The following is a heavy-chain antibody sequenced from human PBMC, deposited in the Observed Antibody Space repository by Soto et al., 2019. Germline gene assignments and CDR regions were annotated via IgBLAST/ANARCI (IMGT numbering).Heavy chain of an antibody. V-gene: IGHV1-69*13. CDR2: IITFFGAA. CDR3: ARGGKERFRGSGMDV. Sequence: GASVKVSCKASGGRFNTYAINWVRQAPGQGLEWLGGIITFFGAAMYAQKFQGRVTITADEFTTTAYMELSSLRSEDTAVYYCARGGKERFRGSGMDVWGQGTTVTV. CDR1: GGRFNTYA. J-gene: IGHJ6*02. D-gene: IGHD1-1*01.